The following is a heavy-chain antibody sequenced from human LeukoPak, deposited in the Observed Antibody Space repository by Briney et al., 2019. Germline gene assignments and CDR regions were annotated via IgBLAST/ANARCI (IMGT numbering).Heavy chain of an antibody. CDR1: GFTFSSYA. Sequence: GGSLRLSCAASGFTFSSYAMSWVRQAPGKGLEWVSAISGSGGSTYYADSVKGRFTISRDNSKNTLYLQMNSLRAEDTAVYYCAKVDYYDSSGYPYYFDYWGQGTLVTVSS. CDR2: ISGSGGST. CDR3: AKVDYYDSSGYPYYFDY. D-gene: IGHD3-22*01. J-gene: IGHJ4*02. V-gene: IGHV3-23*01.